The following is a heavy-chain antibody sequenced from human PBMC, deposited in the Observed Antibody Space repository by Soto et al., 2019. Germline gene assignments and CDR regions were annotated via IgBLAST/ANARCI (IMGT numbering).Heavy chain of an antibody. D-gene: IGHD1-1*01. V-gene: IGHV1-58*01. CDR3: ARDRKFVPDWTQIQYYYYMDV. J-gene: IGHJ6*03. CDR1: GFTFTSSA. Sequence: EASVKVSCKASGFTFTSSAVQWVRQARGQRLEWIGWIVVGSGNTNYAQKFQERVTITRDMSTSTAYMELSSLRSEDTAVYYCARDRKFVPDWTQIQYYYYMDVWGKGTTVTVSS. CDR2: IVVGSGNT.